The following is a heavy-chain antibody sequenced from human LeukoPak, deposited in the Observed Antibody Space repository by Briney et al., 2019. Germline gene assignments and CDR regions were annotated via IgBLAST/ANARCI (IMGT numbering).Heavy chain of an antibody. Sequence: SGGSLRLSCAASGLTFSDYGMHWVRQAPGKGLEWVAVISNDGINKDHADSVKGRFTISRDKSKNTLYLQMASIGTEDTAVSYCARALVGNWGYYGSTIAYWGEGTLVTVSS. CDR1: GLTFSDYG. J-gene: IGHJ4*02. CDR3: ARALVGNWGYYGSTIAY. D-gene: IGHD3-10*01. V-gene: IGHV3-30*03. CDR2: ISNDGINK.